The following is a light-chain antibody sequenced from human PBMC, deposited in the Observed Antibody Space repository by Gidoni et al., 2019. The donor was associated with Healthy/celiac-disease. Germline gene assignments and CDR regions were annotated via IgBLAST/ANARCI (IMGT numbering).Light chain of an antibody. J-gene: IGKJ3*01. CDR2: AAS. Sequence: DIQMTQSPSSLSASVGDRVTSTCRASQSISSYLNWYQQKPGKAPKLLIYAASSLQSGVPSRFSGSGSGTDFTLPISSLQPEDFATYYCQQSYSTPPFTFGPGTKVDIK. CDR1: QSISSY. V-gene: IGKV1-39*01. CDR3: QQSYSTPPFT.